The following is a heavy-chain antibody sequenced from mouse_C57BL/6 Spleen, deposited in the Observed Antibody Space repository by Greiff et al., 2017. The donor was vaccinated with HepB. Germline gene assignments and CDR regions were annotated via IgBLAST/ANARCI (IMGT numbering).Heavy chain of an antibody. V-gene: IGHV1-5*01. J-gene: IGHJ2*01. D-gene: IGHD2-3*01. CDR3: TGEYDGYPGYFDY. Sequence: VQLQQSGTVLARPGASVKMSCKTSGYTFTSYWMHWVKQRPGQGLEWIGAIYPGNSDTSYNQKFKGTAKLTAVTSASTAYMELSSLTNEDSAVYYCTGEYDGYPGYFDYWGQGTTLTVSS. CDR2: IYPGNSDT. CDR1: GYTFTSYW.